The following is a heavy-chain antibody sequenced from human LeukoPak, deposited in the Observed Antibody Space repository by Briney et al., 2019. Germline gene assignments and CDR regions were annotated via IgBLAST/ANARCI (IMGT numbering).Heavy chain of an antibody. CDR1: GFTFSSLA. D-gene: IGHD6-19*01. Sequence: GGSLRLSCAASGFTFSSLAMTWVRQAPGKGLEWVSVINTGGGTTDYEDSVKGRFTISRDNSKNTLYLQMNSLRAEDTAVYYCAKGSGWYVWGQGTLVTVSS. J-gene: IGHJ4*02. V-gene: IGHV3-23*01. CDR3: AKGSGWYV. CDR2: INTGGGTT.